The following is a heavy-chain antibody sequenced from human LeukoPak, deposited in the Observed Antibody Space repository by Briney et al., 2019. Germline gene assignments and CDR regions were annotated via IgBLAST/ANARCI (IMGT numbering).Heavy chain of an antibody. V-gene: IGHV4-59*08. CDR3: GRHRPQVDPIDH. D-gene: IGHD5-12*01. J-gene: IGHJ4*02. Sequence: SETLSLTCTVSGYSISSYYWSWIRQPPGKGLEWIGYIYYSGSTNYNPSLRSRVIISIDTSKNQFSLKVFYVTAADTAVYYCGRHRPQVDPIDHWGQGILVTVSS. CDR1: GYSISSYY. CDR2: IYYSGST.